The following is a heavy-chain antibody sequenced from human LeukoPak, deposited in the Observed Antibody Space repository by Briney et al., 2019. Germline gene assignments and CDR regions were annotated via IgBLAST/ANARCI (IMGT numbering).Heavy chain of an antibody. CDR3: ARGTIAVAPYYFDY. Sequence: GGSLRLSCAASGFTFSSYAMHGVRQAPGKGLEWVAVISYDGSNKYYADSVKGRFTISRDNSKNTLYLQMNSLRAEDTAVYYCARGTIAVAPYYFDYWGQGTLVTVSS. D-gene: IGHD6-19*01. V-gene: IGHV3-30*01. CDR2: ISYDGSNK. CDR1: GFTFSSYA. J-gene: IGHJ4*02.